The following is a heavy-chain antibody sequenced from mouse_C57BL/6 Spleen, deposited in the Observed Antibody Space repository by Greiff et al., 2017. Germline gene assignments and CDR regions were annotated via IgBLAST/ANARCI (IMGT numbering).Heavy chain of an antibody. CDR1: GYTFTSYW. CDR2: IDPSDSYT. Sequence: VQLQQPGAELVMPGASVKLSCKASGYTFTSYWMHWVKQRPGQGLEWIGEIDPSDSYTNYNQKFKGKSTLTVDKSSSTAYMQLSSLTSEDSAVYYCATITTVVEFAYWGQGTLVTVSA. V-gene: IGHV1-69*01. J-gene: IGHJ3*01. CDR3: ATITTVVEFAY. D-gene: IGHD1-1*01.